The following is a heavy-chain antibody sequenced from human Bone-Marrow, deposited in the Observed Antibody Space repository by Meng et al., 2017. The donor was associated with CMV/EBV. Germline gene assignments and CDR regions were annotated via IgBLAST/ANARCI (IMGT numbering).Heavy chain of an antibody. CDR3: AKVLYSSSSGDY. Sequence: GGSLRLSCAASGFTFSSYAMSWVRQAPGKGLEWVSAISDSGGSTYYADSVKGRFTISRDNSKNTLYLQMNSLRAEDTAVYYCAKVLYSSSSGDYWGQGTLVTVSS. J-gene: IGHJ4*02. CDR2: ISDSGGST. D-gene: IGHD6-6*01. V-gene: IGHV3-23*01. CDR1: GFTFSSYA.